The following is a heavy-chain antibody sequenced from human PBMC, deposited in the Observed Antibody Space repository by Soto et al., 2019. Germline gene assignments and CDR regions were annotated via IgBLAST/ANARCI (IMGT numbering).Heavy chain of an antibody. CDR1: GFTFDDYA. CDR3: AKDMRGGSSSSRYYYGLDV. J-gene: IGHJ6*02. CDR2: ISWNSGTI. D-gene: IGHD6-13*01. V-gene: IGHV3-9*01. Sequence: EVQLVESGGGLVQPGRSLRLSCAASGFTFDDYAMHWVRQAPGQGLEWVSGISWNSGTIVYADSVKGRFTISRDNAKNSLYLQMNRLRGEDTALYYCAKDMRGGSSSSRYYYGLDVWGQGTTVTVSS.